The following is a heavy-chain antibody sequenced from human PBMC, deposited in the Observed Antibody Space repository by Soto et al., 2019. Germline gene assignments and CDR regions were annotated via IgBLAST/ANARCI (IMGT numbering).Heavy chain of an antibody. CDR1: GFTVSSNY. CDR3: ARERGRELEAFDI. D-gene: IGHD1-1*01. CDR2: IYSGGST. Sequence: PGGSLRLSCAASGFTVSSNYMSWVRQAPGKGLEWVSVIYSGGSTYYADSVKGRFTISRDNSKNTLYLQMNSLRAEDTAVYYCARERGRELEAFDIWGQRTRVTVSS. V-gene: IGHV3-66*01. J-gene: IGHJ3*02.